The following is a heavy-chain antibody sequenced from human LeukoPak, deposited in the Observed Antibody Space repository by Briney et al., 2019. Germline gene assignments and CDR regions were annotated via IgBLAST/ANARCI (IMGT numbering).Heavy chain of an antibody. CDR2: ISGSDGST. J-gene: IGHJ4*02. Sequence: PGGSLRLSCAASGFTFSNYAMSWVRQGPGKGLEWVSTISGSDGSTYYADSVKGRFTVSRDNSKNTLYLQMNSLRGEDTAVYYCARTLFDWLSTPDYWGQGTLVTVSS. CDR1: GFTFSNYA. CDR3: ARTLFDWLSTPDY. D-gene: IGHD3-9*01. V-gene: IGHV3-23*01.